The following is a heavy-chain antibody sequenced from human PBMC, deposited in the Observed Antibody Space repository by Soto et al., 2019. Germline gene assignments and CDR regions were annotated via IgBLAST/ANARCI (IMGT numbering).Heavy chain of an antibody. J-gene: IGHJ4*02. CDR3: TRGIEVWSGYPRYYLDY. Sequence: EVQLVESGGGLVQPGGSLKLSCAASGFIFSDSGLHWVRQASGEGLEWVGRIRRKANNYATTYAASVEGRFAISRDDSKNTAYLQMNSLKTEDTAIYYCTRGIEVWSGYPRYYLDYWGQGTLVTVSS. V-gene: IGHV3-73*02. CDR1: GFIFSDSG. CDR2: IRRKANNYAT. D-gene: IGHD3-3*01.